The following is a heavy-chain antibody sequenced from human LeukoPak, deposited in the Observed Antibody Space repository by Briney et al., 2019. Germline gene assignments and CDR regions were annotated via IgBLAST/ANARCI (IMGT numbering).Heavy chain of an antibody. V-gene: IGHV3-23*01. Sequence: PGGSLRLSCAASGFTFSSYAMSWVRQAPGKGLEWVSAISGSGGSTYYADSVKGRFTISRDNSKNTLYLQMNSLRAEDTAVYYCARDAAMDAYYYYYYMDVWGKGTTVTVSS. CDR1: GFTFSSYA. CDR2: ISGSGGST. D-gene: IGHD5-18*01. CDR3: ARDAAMDAYYYYYYMDV. J-gene: IGHJ6*03.